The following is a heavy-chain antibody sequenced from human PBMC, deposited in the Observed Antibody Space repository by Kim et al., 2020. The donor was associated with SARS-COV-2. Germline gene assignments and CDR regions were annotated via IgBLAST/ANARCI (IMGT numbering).Heavy chain of an antibody. J-gene: IGHJ4*02. Sequence: GESLKISCKGSGYSFTNYWISWVRQMPGKGLEWMGRLDPSNSYTNYSPSFQGHVSISADKSISTAYLQWSSLKASDTAMYYCARHVSSGWSIDYWGQGAWSPSPQ. V-gene: IGHV5-10-1*01. D-gene: IGHD6-19*01. CDR3: ARHVSSGWSIDY. CDR2: LDPSNSYT. CDR1: GYSFTNYW.